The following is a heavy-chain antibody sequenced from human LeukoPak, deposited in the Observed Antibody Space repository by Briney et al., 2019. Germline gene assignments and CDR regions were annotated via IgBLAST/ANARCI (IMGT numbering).Heavy chain of an antibody. D-gene: IGHD2-2*01. V-gene: IGHV3-23*01. Sequence: PGGSLRLSCAASGFTFSSYAMSWVRQAPGKGLEWVSAISGSGGSTYYADSVKGRFTISRDDSKNTLYLQMNSLRAEDTAVYYCAKDHGSASFHWFDPWGQGTLVTVSS. CDR2: ISGSGGST. CDR3: AKDHGSASFHWFDP. J-gene: IGHJ5*02. CDR1: GFTFSSYA.